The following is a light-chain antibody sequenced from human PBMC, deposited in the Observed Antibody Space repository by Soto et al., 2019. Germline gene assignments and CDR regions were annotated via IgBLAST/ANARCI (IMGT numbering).Light chain of an antibody. V-gene: IGLV2-11*01. CDR3: CSYAGRYTYV. J-gene: IGLJ1*01. CDR2: DVT. Sequence: QSVLTQPRSVPGSPGQSVSISCTGTSSDVGGYNYVSWYQQHPGKAPKVMIYDVTKRPSGVPDRFSGSKSGTTASLTISGLQSEDEADYYCCSYAGRYTYVFGTGTKVTVL. CDR1: SSDVGGYNY.